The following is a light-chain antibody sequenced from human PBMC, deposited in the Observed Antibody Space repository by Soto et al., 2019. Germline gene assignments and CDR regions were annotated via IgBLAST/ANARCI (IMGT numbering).Light chain of an antibody. CDR2: DAS. CDR3: QQRSNWPIT. J-gene: IGKJ5*01. Sequence: EIVLTQSPATLSLSPGETATLSCRASQSVRNYLAWYQQKPGQAPRLLIYDASNRATGIPARFSGTGSETDFTLTISSLEPEDFAVYYCQQRSNWPITFGQGTRLEIK. V-gene: IGKV3-11*01. CDR1: QSVRNY.